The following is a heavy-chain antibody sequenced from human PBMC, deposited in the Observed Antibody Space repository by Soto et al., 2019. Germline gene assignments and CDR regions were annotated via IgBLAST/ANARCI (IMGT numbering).Heavy chain of an antibody. D-gene: IGHD3-16*01. CDR3: AMVDVYVTTSPQDV. V-gene: IGHV1-18*01. CDR2: INTYNGNT. J-gene: IGHJ6*02. Sequence: QVQLVQSGAEVKNPGASVKVSCKASGYTFTRYGIGWARQAPGQGLEWMGWINTYNGNTNYAQNVQGRVTLTTDTSTSNAYMELKSLRSKDTAIYYCAMVDVYVTTSPQDVWGQGTTVIVSS. CDR1: GYTFTRYG.